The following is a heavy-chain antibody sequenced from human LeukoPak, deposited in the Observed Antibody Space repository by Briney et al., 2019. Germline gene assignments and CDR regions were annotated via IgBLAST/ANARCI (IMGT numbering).Heavy chain of an antibody. CDR3: AQGTPTGYGTSWFDY. V-gene: IGHV3-23*01. J-gene: IGHJ4*02. D-gene: IGHD6-13*01. CDR2: ITGSGGNT. CDR1: GFTFSSYA. Sequence: GGSLRLSCAASGFTFSSYAMSWVRQAPGKGLEWVSLITGSGGNTYSADSVKGRFTISRDNSKNTLYLQMSSLRAEDTAIYYCAQGTPTGYGTSWFDYWDQGTLVTVSS.